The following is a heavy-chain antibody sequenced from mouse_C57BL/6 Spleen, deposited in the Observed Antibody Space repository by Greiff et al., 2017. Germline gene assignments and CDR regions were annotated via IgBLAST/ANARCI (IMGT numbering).Heavy chain of an antibody. V-gene: IGHV1-55*01. D-gene: IGHD3-2*02. CDR1: VYTFTSYW. J-gene: IGHJ3*01. CDR3: ARKRTAQAPFAY. Sequence: QVQLQQPGAELVKPGASVKMSCSASVYTFTSYWITWVKQRPGPGLEWFGDISPGSGSTNYTEKFKSKATLTVDTFCSTAYMQLSSLTSEDSAVYDCARKRTAQAPFAYWGQGTLVTVSA. CDR2: ISPGSGST.